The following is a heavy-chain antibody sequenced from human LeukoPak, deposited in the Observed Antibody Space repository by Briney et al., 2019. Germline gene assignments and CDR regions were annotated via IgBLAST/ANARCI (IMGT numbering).Heavy chain of an antibody. CDR1: GDSVSNGNYY. D-gene: IGHD3-10*01. V-gene: IGHV4-61*03. Sequence: SETLSLTCTVSGDSVSNGNYYWSWLRQPPGKALEWIGYIYYTGKTYYNPSLEGRVTILVDTTRNHFSVKLSSVTAADTAVYYCARSQNYYGSGDYWSQGTLVTVSS. J-gene: IGHJ4*02. CDR2: IYYTGKT. CDR3: ARSQNYYGSGDY.